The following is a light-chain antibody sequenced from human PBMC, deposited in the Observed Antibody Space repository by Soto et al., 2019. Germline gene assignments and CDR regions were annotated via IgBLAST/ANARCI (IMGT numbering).Light chain of an antibody. V-gene: IGKV3-20*01. J-gene: IGKJ4*01. CDR2: AAS. Sequence: ENVLTQSPGTLSLSPGERATLSCRASQSVNSFYLAWYQQKPGRAPRLLIYAASSRAAGIPDRFSGSGSGTDFTLTISRLEAEDFAVYYCQQYGSSPLTFGGGTKVEI. CDR1: QSVNSFY. CDR3: QQYGSSPLT.